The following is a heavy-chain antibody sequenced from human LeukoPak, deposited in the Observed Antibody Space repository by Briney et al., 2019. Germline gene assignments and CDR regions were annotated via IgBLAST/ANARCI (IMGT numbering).Heavy chain of an antibody. CDR1: GYTFTCYD. CDR2: MNPNSGNT. D-gene: IGHD6-13*01. J-gene: IGHJ4*02. Sequence: ALVKVSCKASGYTFTCYDINWVRQATGQGLEWMGWMNPNSGNTGYAQKFQGRVTMTRNTSISTAHMELSSLRSEDTAVYYCARARQYSSSWYLYWGQGTLVTASS. V-gene: IGHV1-8*01. CDR3: ARARQYSSSWYLY.